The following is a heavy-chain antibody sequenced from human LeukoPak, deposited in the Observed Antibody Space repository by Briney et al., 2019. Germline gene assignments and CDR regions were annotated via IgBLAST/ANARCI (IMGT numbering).Heavy chain of an antibody. CDR2: IDWDDDK. V-gene: IGHV2-70*11. CDR3: ARIRSTGSQSFDY. Sequence: SGPALVKPTQTLTLTCTFSGFSLSTTGMCVTWIRQPPGKALEWLARIDWDDDKYYNTSLKTRLTISKDTPKNQVVLTMTNMDPVDTATYYCARIRSTGSQSFDYWGQGTLVTVSS. D-gene: IGHD1-26*01. CDR1: GFSLSTTGMC. J-gene: IGHJ4*02.